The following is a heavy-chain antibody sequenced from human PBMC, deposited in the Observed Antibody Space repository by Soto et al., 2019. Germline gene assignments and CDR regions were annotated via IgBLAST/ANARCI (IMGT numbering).Heavy chain of an antibody. Sequence: GGSLRLSCAASGFTFSSYGMHWVRQAPGKGLEWVAVISYDGSNKYYADSVKGRFTISRDNAKNSLYLQMNSLRAEDTAVYYCAKDPLPAAIFIFDYWGQGTLVTVSS. CDR2: ISYDGSNK. CDR3: AKDPLPAAIFIFDY. CDR1: GFTFSSYG. D-gene: IGHD2-2*01. V-gene: IGHV3-30*18. J-gene: IGHJ4*02.